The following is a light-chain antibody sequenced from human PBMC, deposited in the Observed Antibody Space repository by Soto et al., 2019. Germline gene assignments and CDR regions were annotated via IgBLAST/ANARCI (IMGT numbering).Light chain of an antibody. Sequence: DIQMTQSPSSLSASVGDRVTITCRASQSISTYLIWYQQKPGKAPKRLIYAASSLQSGVPSRFSGSGSGTDFTLTISSLQPEDFATYYCHHSYSIPRTFGQWTKLEIK. CDR2: AAS. CDR1: QSISTY. J-gene: IGKJ2*01. CDR3: HHSYSIPRT. V-gene: IGKV1-39*01.